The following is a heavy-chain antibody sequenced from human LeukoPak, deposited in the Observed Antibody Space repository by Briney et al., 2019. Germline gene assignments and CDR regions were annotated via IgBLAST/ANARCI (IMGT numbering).Heavy chain of an antibody. D-gene: IGHD4-17*01. Sequence: GASVKVSCKASGYTFTGYYMHWVRQAPGQGLEWMGWINPNSGGTNYAQKFQGRVTMTRDTSISTAYIELSRLRSDDTAVYYCARDPATVTAFYYYYYMDVWGKGTTVTVSS. J-gene: IGHJ6*03. CDR1: GYTFTGYY. CDR2: INPNSGGT. V-gene: IGHV1-2*02. CDR3: ARDPATVTAFYYYYYMDV.